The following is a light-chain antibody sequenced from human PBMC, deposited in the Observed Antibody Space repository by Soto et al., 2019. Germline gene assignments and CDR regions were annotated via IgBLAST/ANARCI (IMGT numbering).Light chain of an antibody. J-gene: IGKJ1*01. CDR1: QSVSSD. V-gene: IGKV3-15*01. CDR2: GAS. Sequence: EIGMTQSPATLSVSPGERATLSCRASQSVSSDLAWYHQKPGQAPRLLIYGASTRATGIPARFSGSGSGTEFTLTISSLQSEDFAVYYCQQYNNWPVTFGQGTKVDVK. CDR3: QQYNNWPVT.